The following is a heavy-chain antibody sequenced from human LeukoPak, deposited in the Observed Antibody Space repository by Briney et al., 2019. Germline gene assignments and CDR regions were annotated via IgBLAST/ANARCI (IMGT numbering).Heavy chain of an antibody. CDR3: ARHSIPYYAFWTGYFFDY. J-gene: IGHJ4*02. CDR2: LDYSGDT. D-gene: IGHD3-3*01. V-gene: IGHV4-39*01. CDR1: GGSISRSADY. Sequence: SETLSLTCTVSGGSISRSADYWGWIRQPPGTGLEWIGSLDYSGDTYYNPSLKSRVTVSVDTSKNQFSLHLRSVTAADTAVYFCARHSIPYYAFWTGYFFDYWGQGTLVAVSS.